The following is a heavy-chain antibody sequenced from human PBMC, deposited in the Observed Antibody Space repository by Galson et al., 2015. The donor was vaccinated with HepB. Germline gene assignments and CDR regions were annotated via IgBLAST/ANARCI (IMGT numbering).Heavy chain of an antibody. CDR3: AKDRAAEFWSSYYTALDY. Sequence: LRLSCAASGFTFTNYVMTWVRQAPGKGLEWVSTISGGGDRTHYADSVKGRFTISRDNSKNTLYLEMNSLRAEDTAVYYCAKDRAAEFWSSYYTALDYWGQGTLVTVSS. D-gene: IGHD3-3*01. CDR1: GFTFTNYV. CDR2: ISGGGDRT. J-gene: IGHJ4*02. V-gene: IGHV3-23*01.